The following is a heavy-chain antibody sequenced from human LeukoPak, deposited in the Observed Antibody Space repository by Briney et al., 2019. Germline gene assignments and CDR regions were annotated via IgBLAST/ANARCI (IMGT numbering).Heavy chain of an antibody. CDR2: ITWNSDSI. D-gene: IGHD5-24*01. CDR1: GFTFDAYA. CDR3: AKDTGRDDIWDYLDH. V-gene: IGHV3-9*01. Sequence: PGRSLRLSCAASGFTFDAYAMHWVRQAPGKGLEWVSGITWNSDSIGYADSVKGRFTISRDNAKNSLYLQMNSLRAEDTALYYCAKDTGRDDIWDYLDHWGQGILVTVSS. J-gene: IGHJ4*02.